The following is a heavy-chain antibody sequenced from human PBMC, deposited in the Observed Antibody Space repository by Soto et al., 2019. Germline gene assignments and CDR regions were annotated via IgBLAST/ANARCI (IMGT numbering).Heavy chain of an antibody. J-gene: IGHJ5*02. Sequence: SVKVSCKASGGIFNTYALSWVRQAPGQGLEWMGGIIPIFGTANYAQKFQGSVTITADESTNTTYMELSSLRSDDTAVYYCTRGTGMSHSWYADSWGQGTRVTVS. CDR1: GGIFNTYA. D-gene: IGHD6-13*01. V-gene: IGHV1-69*13. CDR3: TRGTGMSHSWYADS. CDR2: IIPIFGTA.